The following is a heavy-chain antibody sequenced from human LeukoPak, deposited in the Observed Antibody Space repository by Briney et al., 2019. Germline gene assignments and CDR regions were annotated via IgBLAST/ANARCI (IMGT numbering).Heavy chain of an antibody. V-gene: IGHV3-53*01. D-gene: IGHD3-10*02. CDR3: ARNVLFAFDI. CDR2: IYNDGST. J-gene: IGHJ3*02. Sequence: GGSLRLSCAASGLTVSSSYMSWVRQAPGKGLEWVSIIYNDGSTYYADSMKGRFTISRDNSKNTLYLQVNSLRAEDTAMYYCARNVLFAFDIWGQGTMVTVSS. CDR1: GLTVSSSY.